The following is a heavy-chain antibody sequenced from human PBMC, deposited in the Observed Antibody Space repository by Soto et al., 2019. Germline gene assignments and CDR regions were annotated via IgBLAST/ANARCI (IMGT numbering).Heavy chain of an antibody. CDR3: ARDGAPDYYYMDV. V-gene: IGHV3-48*01. Sequence: GGSLRLSCAASGFTFSSYSMNWVRQAPGKGLEWVSYISSSSSTIYYADSVKGRFTISRDNAKNSLYLQMNSLRAEDTAVYYCARDGAPDYYYMDVWGKGTTVTVSS. J-gene: IGHJ6*03. CDR1: GFTFSSYS. CDR2: ISSSSSTI.